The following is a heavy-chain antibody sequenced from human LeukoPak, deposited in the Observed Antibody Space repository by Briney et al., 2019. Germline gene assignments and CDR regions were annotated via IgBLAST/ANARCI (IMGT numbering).Heavy chain of an antibody. J-gene: IGHJ4*02. D-gene: IGHD6-6*01. CDR3: ASSSRLSSSFDY. V-gene: IGHV4-61*02. CDR2: IYTSGST. CDR1: GGSISSGSYY. Sequence: SQTLSLTCTVSGGSISSGSYYWSWIRQPAGKGLEWIGRIYTSGSTNYNPSLKSRVTISVDTSKNQFSLKLSSVTAADTAVYYCASSSRLSSSFDYWGQGTLVTVSS.